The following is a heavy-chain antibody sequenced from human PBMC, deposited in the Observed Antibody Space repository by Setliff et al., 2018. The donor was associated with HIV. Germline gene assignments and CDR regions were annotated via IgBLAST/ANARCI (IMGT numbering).Heavy chain of an antibody. J-gene: IGHJ6*03. V-gene: IGHV4-59*08. D-gene: IGHD3-16*01. CDR1: GGSISSYY. CDR2: IYYSGST. Sequence: TLSLTCTVSGGSISSYYWSWIRQPPGKGLEWIGYIYYSGSTNYNPSLKSRVTISVDTSKNQFSLKLSSVTAADTAVYYCARHAPYPPWAYYYYMDVWGKGTTVTVSS. CDR3: ARHAPYPPWAYYYYMDV.